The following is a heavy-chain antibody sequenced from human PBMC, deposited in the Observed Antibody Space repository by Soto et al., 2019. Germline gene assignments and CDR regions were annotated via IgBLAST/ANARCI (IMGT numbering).Heavy chain of an antibody. Sequence: GGSLRLSCTASGFTFGDYAMSWFRQAPGKGLEWVGFIRSKAYGGTTEYAASVKGRFTISRDDSKSIAYLQMNSLKTEDTAVYYCTRVAVLVSDWSALSYYYYYMEVWGKGTTVTVSS. V-gene: IGHV3-49*03. CDR1: GFTFGDYA. CDR3: TRVAVLVSDWSALSYYYYYMEV. D-gene: IGHD3-9*01. CDR2: IRSKAYGGTT. J-gene: IGHJ6*03.